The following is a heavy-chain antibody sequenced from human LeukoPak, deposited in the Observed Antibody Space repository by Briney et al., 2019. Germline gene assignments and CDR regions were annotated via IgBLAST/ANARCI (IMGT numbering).Heavy chain of an antibody. D-gene: IGHD6-19*01. CDR1: GFNFGCDA. Sequence: GGSLRLSCTASGFNFGCDAMHWVRQAPGKGLEWVAFIWYDGSNDHYADSVKGRFTISRDNSKNTVCLQMNSLRVEDTAVYYCARDPSGSGWSLNNWGQGTLVTVSS. CDR2: IWYDGSND. V-gene: IGHV3-33*01. J-gene: IGHJ4*02. CDR3: ARDPSGSGWSLNN.